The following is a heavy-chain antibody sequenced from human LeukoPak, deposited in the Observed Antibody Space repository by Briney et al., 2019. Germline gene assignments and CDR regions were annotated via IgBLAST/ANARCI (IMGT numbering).Heavy chain of an antibody. CDR3: ATVYSGYDVVGEDY. D-gene: IGHD5-12*01. CDR1: GGSFSGYY. CDR2: INHSGNT. V-gene: IGHV4-34*01. Sequence: PSETLSLTCAVYGGSFSGYYWSWIRQPPGKGLEWIGEINHSGNTNYNPSLKSRVTISVDTSKNQFSLNLSSVTAADTAVYCCATVYSGYDVVGEDYWGQGTLVTVSS. J-gene: IGHJ4*02.